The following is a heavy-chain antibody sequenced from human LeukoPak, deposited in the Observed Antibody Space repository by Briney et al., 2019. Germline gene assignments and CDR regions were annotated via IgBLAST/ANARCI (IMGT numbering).Heavy chain of an antibody. D-gene: IGHD3-9*01. V-gene: IGHV4-34*01. Sequence: SETLSLTCAVYGGSFSGYYWSWIRQPPGEGQEWIGEINHSGSTNYNPSLKSRVTISVDTSKNQFSLKLSSVTAADTAVYYCARGPTYYDILTHPTPPYGMDVWGQGTTVTVSS. CDR3: ARGPTYYDILTHPTPPYGMDV. J-gene: IGHJ6*02. CDR2: INHSGST. CDR1: GGSFSGYY.